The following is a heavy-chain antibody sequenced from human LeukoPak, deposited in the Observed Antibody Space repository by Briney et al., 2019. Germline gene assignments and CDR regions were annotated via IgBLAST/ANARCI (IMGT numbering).Heavy chain of an antibody. Sequence: TGGSLRLSCEVSGFSFSSYAMTWVRQAPGKGLEWVSSIGSDGKTHYSESVKGGFVISRDNAKNSLYLQMNSLRGEDTAIYYCARDGDSYGYGIDYWGQGTLVTVSP. D-gene: IGHD5-18*01. CDR1: GFSFSSYA. V-gene: IGHV3-69-1*02. CDR3: ARDGDSYGYGIDY. J-gene: IGHJ4*02. CDR2: IGSDGKT.